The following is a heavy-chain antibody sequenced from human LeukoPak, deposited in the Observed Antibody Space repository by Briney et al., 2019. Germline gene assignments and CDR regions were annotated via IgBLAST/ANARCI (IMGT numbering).Heavy chain of an antibody. Sequence: GSLRLSCVASGITFSNYAVSWVRQAPEKGVDWVSVISGSAHKIRYADSVKGRFTISRDNSENIVYLQMNNLRAEDTAVYYCAGRLTGYSSGYVYWGQGTLVTVSS. D-gene: IGHD5-18*01. CDR2: ISGSAHKI. V-gene: IGHV3-23*01. CDR3: AGRLTGYSSGYVY. J-gene: IGHJ4*02. CDR1: GITFSNYA.